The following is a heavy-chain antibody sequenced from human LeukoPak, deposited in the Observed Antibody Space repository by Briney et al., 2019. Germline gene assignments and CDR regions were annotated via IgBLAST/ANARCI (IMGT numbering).Heavy chain of an antibody. CDR2: INHSGST. J-gene: IGHJ4*02. CDR3: ATEMATAIDY. D-gene: IGHD5-24*01. CDR1: GGSFSGYY. V-gene: IGHV4-34*01. Sequence: SETLSLTCAVYGGSFSGYYWSWIRQRPGKGLEWIGEINHSGSTNYNPSLKSRVTISVDTSKNQFSLKLSSVTAADTAVYYCATEMATAIDYWGQGTLVTVSS.